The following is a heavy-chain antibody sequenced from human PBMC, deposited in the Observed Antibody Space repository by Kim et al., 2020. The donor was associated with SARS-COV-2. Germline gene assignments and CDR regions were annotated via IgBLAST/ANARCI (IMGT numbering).Heavy chain of an antibody. Sequence: GGSLRLSCAASGFTFSNAWMSWVRQAPGKGLEWVGRIKSKTDGGTTDYAAPVKGRFTISRDDSKNTLYLQMNSLKTEDTAVYYCTTTAQGGILRFNWGQGTLVTVSS. CDR2: IKSKTDGGTT. J-gene: IGHJ4*02. V-gene: IGHV3-15*01. D-gene: IGHD3-3*01. CDR1: GFTFSNAW. CDR3: TTTAQGGILRFN.